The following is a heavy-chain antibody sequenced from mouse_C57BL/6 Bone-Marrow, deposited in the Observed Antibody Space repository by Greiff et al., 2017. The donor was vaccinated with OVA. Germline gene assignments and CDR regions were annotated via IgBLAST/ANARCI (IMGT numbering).Heavy chain of an antibody. D-gene: IGHD1-1*01. Sequence: EVMLVESVAELVRPGASVKLSCTASGFNIKNTYMHWVKQRPEQGLEWIGRIDPANGNTKYAPKFQGKATITADTSSNTAYLQLSSLTSEDTAIYYCARSDYGTLYYFDYWGQGTTLTVSS. CDR1: GFNIKNTY. V-gene: IGHV14-3*01. J-gene: IGHJ2*01. CDR2: IDPANGNT. CDR3: ARSDYGTLYYFDY.